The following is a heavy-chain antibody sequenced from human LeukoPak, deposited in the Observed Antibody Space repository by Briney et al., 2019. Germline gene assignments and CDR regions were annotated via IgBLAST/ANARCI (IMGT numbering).Heavy chain of an antibody. CDR3: ARGGTSNYCFDY. CDR1: GFTFSSYS. Sequence: GGSLRLSCAASGFTFSSYSMNWVREAPGKGLEWVSSISSSSSYIYYADSVKGRFTISRDNAKNSLYLQMNSLRAEDTAVYYCARGGTSNYCFDYWGQGTLVTASS. J-gene: IGHJ4*02. D-gene: IGHD4/OR15-4a*01. CDR2: ISSSSSYI. V-gene: IGHV3-21*01.